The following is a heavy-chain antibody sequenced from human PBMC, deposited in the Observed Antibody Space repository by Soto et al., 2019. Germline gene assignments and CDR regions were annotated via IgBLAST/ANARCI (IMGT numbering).Heavy chain of an antibody. V-gene: IGHV4-31*03. Sequence: KTSETLSLTCTVSGGSISSGGYYWSWIRQHPGKGLEWIGYIYYSGSTYYNPSLKSRVTISVDTSKNQFSLKLSSVTAADTAVYYCARNVDTAMVTVWGQGTLVTVSS. J-gene: IGHJ4*02. CDR3: ARNVDTAMVTV. CDR1: GGSISSGGYY. CDR2: IYYSGST. D-gene: IGHD5-18*01.